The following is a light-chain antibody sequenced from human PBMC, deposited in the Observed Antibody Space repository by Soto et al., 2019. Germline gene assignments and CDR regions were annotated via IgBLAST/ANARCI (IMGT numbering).Light chain of an antibody. Sequence: EIVLTQSPGTLSLSPGERATLSCRASQSVNSRYLAWYQQKPGQAPRLLIYVASTRATGIPDRFSGSGSGTDFTLTISRLEPEDFAVYYCQQYDSSPRTFGQGTKVHIK. J-gene: IGKJ1*01. CDR3: QQYDSSPRT. V-gene: IGKV3-20*01. CDR1: QSVNSRY. CDR2: VAS.